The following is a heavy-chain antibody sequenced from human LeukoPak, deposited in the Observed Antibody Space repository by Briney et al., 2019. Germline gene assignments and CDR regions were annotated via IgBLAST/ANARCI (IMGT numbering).Heavy chain of an antibody. Sequence: PGGSLRLSCSASGFTFSIHYMNWVRQAPGKGLEWVANIKQDGSETYYVDSVKGRFTISRDNAKNSLFLQMNNLRVEDTAVYYCARQAHRAERYYFDYCGQGTLVTVSS. J-gene: IGHJ4*02. CDR2: IKQDGSET. V-gene: IGHV3-7*01. CDR3: ARQAHRAERYYFDY. D-gene: IGHD1-1*01. CDR1: GFTFSIHY.